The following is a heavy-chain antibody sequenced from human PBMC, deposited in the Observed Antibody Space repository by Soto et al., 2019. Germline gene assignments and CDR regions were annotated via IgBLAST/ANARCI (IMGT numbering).Heavy chain of an antibody. V-gene: IGHV3-23*01. J-gene: IGHJ4*02. CDR3: VRERSGYSYADS. D-gene: IGHD5-18*01. Sequence: GGSLILSCAASGFTFSSYAMSWVRQAPGKGLEWVSAISGSGANTYYADSVKGRFTISRDNSKNTLYLQMNSLRAEDSAMYYCVRERSGYSYADSWGQGTLVTVSS. CDR1: GFTFSSYA. CDR2: ISGSGANT.